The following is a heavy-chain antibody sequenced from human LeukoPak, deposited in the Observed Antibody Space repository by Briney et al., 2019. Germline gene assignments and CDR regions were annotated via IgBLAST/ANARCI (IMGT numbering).Heavy chain of an antibody. CDR1: GGSFSGYY. V-gene: IGHV4-34*01. Sequence: SETLSLTCAVYGGSFSGYYWNWIRQPPGKGLEWIGEINHSGSTNYNPSLKSRVTISVDTSKNQFSLKLSSVTAADTAVYYCGDFWSGLNWFDPWGQGTLVTVSS. D-gene: IGHD3-3*01. CDR3: GDFWSGLNWFDP. J-gene: IGHJ5*02. CDR2: INHSGST.